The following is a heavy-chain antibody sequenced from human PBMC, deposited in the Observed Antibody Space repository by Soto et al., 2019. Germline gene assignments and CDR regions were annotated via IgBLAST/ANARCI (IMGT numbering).Heavy chain of an antibody. D-gene: IGHD6-19*01. CDR2: ISSSSSTI. CDR1: GFTFNNFG. Sequence: GGSLRLSCAASGFTFNNFGMNWVRQAPGKGLEWVSYISSSSSTIYYADSVKGRFTISRDNAKNSLYLQMSSLRAEATVVYYCARGYSSGWYSWFDPWGQGTLVTVSS. V-gene: IGHV3-48*01. J-gene: IGHJ5*02. CDR3: ARGYSSGWYSWFDP.